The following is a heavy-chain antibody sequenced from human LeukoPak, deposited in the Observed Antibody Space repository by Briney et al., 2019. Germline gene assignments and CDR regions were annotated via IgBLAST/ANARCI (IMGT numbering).Heavy chain of an antibody. V-gene: IGHV3-23*01. CDR3: AKGRSMTTVTTYFDY. Sequence: GGSLRLSCAASGFTLSSYAMSWVRQAPGKGLEWVSAISGSGGSTYYADSVKGRFTISRDNSKNTLYLQMNSLRAEDTAVYYCAKGRSMTTVTTYFDYWGQGTLVTVSS. D-gene: IGHD4-17*01. CDR1: GFTLSSYA. J-gene: IGHJ4*02. CDR2: ISGSGGST.